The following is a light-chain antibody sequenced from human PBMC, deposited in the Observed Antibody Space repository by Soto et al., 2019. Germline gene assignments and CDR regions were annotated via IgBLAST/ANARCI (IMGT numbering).Light chain of an antibody. V-gene: IGKV1-5*01. Sequence: IQMTQSPSTLSGSVGDRVTITCRASQSLGSWLAWYQQKPGKAPRLLIYDASSLKTGVPSRFSGSGSGTEFTLTISSLQPDDFATYYCQQYNTYSTFGQGTKVDIK. CDR1: QSLGSW. CDR2: DAS. CDR3: QQYNTYST. J-gene: IGKJ1*01.